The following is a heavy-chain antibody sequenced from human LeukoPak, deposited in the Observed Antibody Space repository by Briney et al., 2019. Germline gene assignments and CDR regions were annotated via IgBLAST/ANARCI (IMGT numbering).Heavy chain of an antibody. CDR3: ASIRRGYSGYDYGRYYYYMDV. V-gene: IGHV4-4*09. CDR2: IYTSGST. Sequence: SETLSLTCTVSGDSISSFYWSWIRQPPGKGLEWIGYIYTSGSTNYNPSLKSRVTISVDPSKNQFSLKLSSVTAADTAVYYCASIRRGYSGYDYGRYYYYMDVWGKGTTVTVSS. CDR1: GDSISSFY. D-gene: IGHD5-12*01. J-gene: IGHJ6*03.